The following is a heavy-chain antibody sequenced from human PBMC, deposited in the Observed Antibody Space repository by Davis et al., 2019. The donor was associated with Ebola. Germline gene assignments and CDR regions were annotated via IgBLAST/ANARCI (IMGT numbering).Heavy chain of an antibody. CDR3: ARGDDNFWSGQLGDVFDI. CDR1: GFTFSDYY. D-gene: IGHD3-3*01. CDR2: IGPSGNSF. J-gene: IGHJ3*02. Sequence: GESLKISCEVSGFTFSDYYMSWIRQAPGKGLEWIAYIGPSGNSFYCADSVKGRFTISRDNAKNSLYLQMNSLRAEDTAVYYCARGDDNFWSGQLGDVFDIWGQATVVTVSS. V-gene: IGHV3-11*04.